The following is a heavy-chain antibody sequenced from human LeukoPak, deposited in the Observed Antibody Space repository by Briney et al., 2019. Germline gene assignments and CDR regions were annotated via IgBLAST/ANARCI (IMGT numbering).Heavy chain of an antibody. V-gene: IGHV4-31*03. J-gene: IGHJ3*02. D-gene: IGHD3-10*01. Sequence: SETLSLTCTVSGGSISSGGYYWSWIRQHPGKGLEWIGYIYYSGSTYYNPSLKSRVTISVDTSKNQFSLKLSSVTAADTAVYYCARSYGSGIIRVDAFDIWGQGTMVTVSS. CDR3: ARSYGSGIIRVDAFDI. CDR2: IYYSGST. CDR1: GGSISSGGYY.